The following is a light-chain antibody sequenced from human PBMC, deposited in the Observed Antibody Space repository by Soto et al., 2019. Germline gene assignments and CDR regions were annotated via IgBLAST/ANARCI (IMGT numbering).Light chain of an antibody. Sequence: EIVLTQSPATLSLSPGERATLSCRASQSVSSYLAWYQQKPGQAPRLLIYDASNRATGIPARFSGSGSGTDFTLTISSLEPEDLAVYYCQQRSDWRITFGQGTRLEIK. V-gene: IGKV3-11*01. CDR3: QQRSDWRIT. J-gene: IGKJ5*01. CDR1: QSVSSY. CDR2: DAS.